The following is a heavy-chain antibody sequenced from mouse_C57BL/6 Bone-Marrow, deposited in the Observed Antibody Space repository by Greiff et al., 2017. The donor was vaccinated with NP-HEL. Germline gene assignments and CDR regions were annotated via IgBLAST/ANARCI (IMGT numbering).Heavy chain of an antibody. J-gene: IGHJ4*01. CDR2: IYPGDGDT. D-gene: IGHD1-1*01. CDR3: ARGDYGSSRFGYAMDY. Sequence: VQLQQSGAELVKPGASVKISCKASGYAFCSYWMNWVKERPGKGLEWIGQIYPGDGDTKYNGKFKGKATLTADKSSSTAYMQVSSLTSEDSAVYFCARGDYGSSRFGYAMDYWGQGTSVTVSS. V-gene: IGHV1-80*01. CDR1: GYAFCSYW.